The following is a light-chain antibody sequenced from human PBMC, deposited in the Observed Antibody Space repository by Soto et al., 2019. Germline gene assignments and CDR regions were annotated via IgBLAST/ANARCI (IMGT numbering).Light chain of an antibody. CDR2: GAS. J-gene: IGKJ4*01. CDR3: QQYDRWPVT. Sequence: PGERATVSCRASETITNNDLAWYQKKPGQAPRLLLYGASTRPTGIPDRFSGSGSGTDFTLTIDRLEPEDFAVYYCQQYDRWPVTFGGGTKVEIK. V-gene: IGKV3-20*01. CDR1: ETITNND.